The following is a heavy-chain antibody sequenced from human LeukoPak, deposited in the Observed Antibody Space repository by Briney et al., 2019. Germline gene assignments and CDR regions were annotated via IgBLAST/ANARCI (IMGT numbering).Heavy chain of an antibody. J-gene: IGHJ4*02. D-gene: IGHD3-22*01. CDR1: GGSISSSGYH. CDR3: ARDLGVKYYSGSSGYFDY. Sequence: SETLSLTCTVSGGSISSSGYHWGCIRQSPGKGLEWIGSIYHTGDSYHNPSPERRVTILVDTSKNQLPQKLSSVTAADTAAYYCARDLGVKYYSGSSGYFDYWGQGTLVTVSS. V-gene: IGHV4-39*06. CDR2: IYHTGDS.